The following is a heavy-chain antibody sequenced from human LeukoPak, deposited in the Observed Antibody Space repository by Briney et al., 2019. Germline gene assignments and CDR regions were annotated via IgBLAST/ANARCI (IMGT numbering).Heavy chain of an antibody. V-gene: IGHV3-7*01. Sequence: GGSLRLSCVASGFPFSSYWMTWVRQAPGKGLEWVANIKQDGSKKSYVDSVKGRFTISRDNAQNSMYLQMNSLRVGDTAVYYCTSWGDTTAEYFQRWGQGTLVTVSS. CDR1: GFPFSSYW. CDR2: IKQDGSKK. CDR3: TSWGDTTAEYFQR. J-gene: IGHJ1*01. D-gene: IGHD2-21*02.